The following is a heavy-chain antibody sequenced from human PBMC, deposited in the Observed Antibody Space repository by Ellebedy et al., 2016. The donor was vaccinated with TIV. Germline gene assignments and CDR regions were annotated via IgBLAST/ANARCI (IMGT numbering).Heavy chain of an antibody. CDR3: ARAIGAGDGK. CDR1: GFTFSNYW. J-gene: IGHJ4*02. D-gene: IGHD2-15*01. Sequence: GESLKIPXVASGFTFSNYWMHWVRQAPGKGLDWVANIKEDGSAIYYVDSVKGRFTISRDNAKNSLYLQMNSLRTEDTAVYYCARAIGAGDGKWGQGALVTVSS. CDR2: IKEDGSAI. V-gene: IGHV3-7*01.